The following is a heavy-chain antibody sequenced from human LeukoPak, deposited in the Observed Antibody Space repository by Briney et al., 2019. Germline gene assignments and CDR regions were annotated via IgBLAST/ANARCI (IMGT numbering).Heavy chain of an antibody. Sequence: SETLSLTCTVSGGSISSYYWSWIRQPPGKGLEWIGYIYYSGSTNYNPSLKSRVTISVDTSKNQFSLKLSSVTAADTAVYYCARGPGSSWPTPYYFDYWGQGTLVTVSS. CDR2: IYYSGST. D-gene: IGHD6-13*01. CDR1: GGSISSYY. V-gene: IGHV4-59*01. CDR3: ARGPGSSWPTPYYFDY. J-gene: IGHJ4*02.